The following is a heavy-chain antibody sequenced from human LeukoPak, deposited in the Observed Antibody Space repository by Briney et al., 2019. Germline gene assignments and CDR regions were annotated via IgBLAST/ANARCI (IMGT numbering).Heavy chain of an antibody. V-gene: IGHV1-69*05. J-gene: IGHJ6*02. CDR1: GGTFSSYA. CDR2: IIPIFGTA. D-gene: IGHD6-19*01. CDR3: AREGEWLVRYYYYYGMDV. Sequence: SVKVSCKASGGTFSSYAISWVRQAPGQGLEWMGGIIPIFGTANYAQKFQGRVTITRDTSASTAYMELSSLRSEDTAVYYCAREGEWLVRYYYYYGMDVWGQGTTVTVSS.